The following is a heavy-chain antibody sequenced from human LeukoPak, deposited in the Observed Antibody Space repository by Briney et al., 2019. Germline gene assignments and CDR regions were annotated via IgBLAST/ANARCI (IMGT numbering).Heavy chain of an antibody. CDR2: ISGSGGST. D-gene: IGHD3-10*01. CDR3: ARDPPALLWFGDPSYFDY. J-gene: IGHJ4*02. CDR1: GFTFSSYA. V-gene: IGHV3-23*01. Sequence: PGGSLRLSCAASGFTFSSYAMSWVRQAPGKGLEWVSAISGSGGSTYYADSVKGRFTISRDNSKDTLYLQMNSLRAEDTAVYYCARDPPALLWFGDPSYFDYWGQGTLVTVSS.